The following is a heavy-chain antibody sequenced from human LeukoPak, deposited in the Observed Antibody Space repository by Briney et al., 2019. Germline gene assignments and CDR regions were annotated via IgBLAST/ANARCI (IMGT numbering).Heavy chain of an antibody. CDR1: GYSFTSYW. D-gene: IGHD4-17*01. V-gene: IGHV5-51*04. Sequence: GESLKISCKGSGYSFTSYWIGWVRQMPGKGLEWMGIIYPGDSDTRYSPSFQGQVTISADKPISTAYLQWSSLKASDTAMYYCARDTKYGDYTTRRGFDYWGQGTLVTVSS. J-gene: IGHJ4*02. CDR2: IYPGDSDT. CDR3: ARDTKYGDYTTRRGFDY.